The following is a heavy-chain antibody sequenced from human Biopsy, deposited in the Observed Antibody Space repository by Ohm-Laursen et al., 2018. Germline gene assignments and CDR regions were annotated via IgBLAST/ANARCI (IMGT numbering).Heavy chain of an antibody. CDR2: ISWHSGSR. CDR1: GFTFDDYA. J-gene: IGHJ6*02. V-gene: IGHV3-9*01. CDR3: AKDVRVKVQLDGMDV. D-gene: IGHD1-1*01. Sequence: SLRLSCSASGFTFDDYAMHWVRQAPGKGLEWISGISWHSGSRGYADSVKGRFTISRDNAKKLLYLQMNSLRAEDTALYYCAKDVRVKVQLDGMDVWGQGTTVTVSS.